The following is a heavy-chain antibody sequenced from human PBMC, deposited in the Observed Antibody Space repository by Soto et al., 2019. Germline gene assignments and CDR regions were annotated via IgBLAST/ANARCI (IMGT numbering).Heavy chain of an antibody. CDR2: ISAYNGNT. CDR3: AIDRGILEVPDNCCFDC. Sequence: ASVKVSCKASGYTFTSYGISWVRQAPGQGLEWMGWISAYNGNTNYAQKLQGRVTMSTDTSTSTAYMELRSLRSDDTAVYYCAIDRGILEVPDNCCFDCWGQGTLYTVSS. J-gene: IGHJ4*03. D-gene: IGHD2-2*01. V-gene: IGHV1-18*01. CDR1: GYTFTSYG.